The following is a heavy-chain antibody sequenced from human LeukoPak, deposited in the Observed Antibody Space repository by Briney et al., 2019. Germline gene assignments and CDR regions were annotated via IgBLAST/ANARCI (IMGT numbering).Heavy chain of an antibody. CDR2: IYYSGST. V-gene: IGHV4-34*01. Sequence: SETLSLTCAVYGGSFSGYYWSWIRQPPGKGLEWIGSIYYSGSTYYNPSLKSRVTISVDTSKNQFSLKLSSVTAADTAVYYCARQYFLILSLYYFDYWGQGTLVTVSS. CDR1: GGSFSGYY. J-gene: IGHJ4*02. D-gene: IGHD3-10*02. CDR3: ARQYFLILSLYYFDY.